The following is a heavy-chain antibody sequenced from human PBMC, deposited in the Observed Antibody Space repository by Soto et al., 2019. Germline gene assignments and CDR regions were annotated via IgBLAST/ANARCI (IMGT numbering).Heavy chain of an antibody. Sequence: GASLKVSCKASGYTFTSYAMNWVRQAPGQGLEWMGWINTNTGNPTYAQGFTGRFVFSLDTSVSTAYLQICSLKAEDTAVYYCVREDNYGDRNFDYWGQGTLVTVSS. V-gene: IGHV7-4-1*01. CDR2: INTNTGNP. CDR3: VREDNYGDRNFDY. J-gene: IGHJ4*02. D-gene: IGHD4-17*01. CDR1: GYTFTSYA.